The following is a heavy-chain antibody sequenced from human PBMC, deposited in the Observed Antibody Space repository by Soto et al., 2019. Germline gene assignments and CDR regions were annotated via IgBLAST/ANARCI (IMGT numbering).Heavy chain of an antibody. V-gene: IGHV1-69*02. Sequence: QVQLVQSGAEVKRPGSSVKISGKASGDTLNFYVINSLRQAPGLGLEWMERVTPIVSMSNYAQQFQGRVTMITGRSASTAYTVISSLGSEDTSTYYCASSYGSGYSAFDYWGQGALVTVSS. CDR3: ASSYGSGYSAFDY. D-gene: IGHD5-12*01. J-gene: IGHJ4*02. CDR2: VTPIVSMS. CDR1: GDTLNFYV.